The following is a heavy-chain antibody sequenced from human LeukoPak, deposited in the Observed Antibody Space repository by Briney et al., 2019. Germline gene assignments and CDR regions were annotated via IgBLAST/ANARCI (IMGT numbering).Heavy chain of an antibody. J-gene: IGHJ6*03. D-gene: IGHD3-22*01. Sequence: GASVKVSCKASGYTFTGYYMQWVRQAPGQGLEWMGWINPNSGGTNYAQKFQGRVTMTRDTSISTAYMELSSLRSEDTAVYYCAREAYESRSYGFYYYYYMDVWGKGTTVTISS. CDR1: GYTFTGYY. CDR3: AREAYESRSYGFYYYYYMDV. CDR2: INPNSGGT. V-gene: IGHV1-2*02.